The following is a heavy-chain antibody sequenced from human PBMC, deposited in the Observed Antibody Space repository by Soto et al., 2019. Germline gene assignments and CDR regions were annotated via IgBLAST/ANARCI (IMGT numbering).Heavy chain of an antibody. CDR1: GGTFNTYT. CDR2: VIPMYDSV. Sequence: QVQLVQSGAEVKKPGSSVKVSCEASGGTFNTYTINWVGQAPGRGLEWMGQVIPMYDSVNYAESFQGRVTITADKSTNIAYMELSSLRSEDTALYFCASWRSYSGSYCFDYLGQGTLVIVSS. J-gene: IGHJ4*02. CDR3: ASWRSYSGSYCFDY. D-gene: IGHD1-26*01. V-gene: IGHV1-69*06.